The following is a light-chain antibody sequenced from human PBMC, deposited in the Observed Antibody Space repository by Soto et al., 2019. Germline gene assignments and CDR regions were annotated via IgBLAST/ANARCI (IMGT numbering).Light chain of an antibody. Sequence: EVVMTQSPATLSVSPGERATLSWRASQSVSSSLAWYQQKPGQAPRLLIYDASTRATGLPARFSGSGSGTEFTLTISSLQPEDFAVSYCQQYNNPPLYTFGQGTKLEIE. CDR1: QSVSSS. J-gene: IGKJ2*01. CDR3: QQYNNPPLYT. CDR2: DAS. V-gene: IGKV3-15*01.